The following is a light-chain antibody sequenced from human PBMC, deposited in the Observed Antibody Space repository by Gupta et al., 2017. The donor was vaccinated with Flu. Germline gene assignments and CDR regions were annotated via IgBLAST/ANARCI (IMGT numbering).Light chain of an antibody. V-gene: IGLV2-8*01. CDR3: SSYAGNFGV. CDR1: SSDVGGYNY. Sequence: QSALTQPPSASGSPGQSVPISCTGTSSDVGGYNYVSWYQQYPGKAPKLMIYEVTKRPSGVPDRFFGSKSGNTASLTVSGLQAEDEADYYCSSYAGNFGVFGGGTKLTVL. J-gene: IGLJ3*02. CDR2: EVT.